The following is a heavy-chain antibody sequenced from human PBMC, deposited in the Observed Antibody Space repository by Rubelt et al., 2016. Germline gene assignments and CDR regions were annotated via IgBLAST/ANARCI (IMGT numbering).Heavy chain of an antibody. CDR1: GFTFSSCT. J-gene: IGHJ2*01. V-gene: IGHV3-21*01. CDR2: ISTTSSYI. Sequence: ESRGGLVKPGGSLRLSCAASGFTFSSCTMNWVRQAPGKGLEWVSSISTTSSYIYYADSVKGRFTISRDNAKNSLYLQMNSLRAEDTAVYYCARPGSGSDWYFDLWGRGTLVTVSS. CDR3: ARPGSGSDWYFDL. D-gene: IGHD2-15*01.